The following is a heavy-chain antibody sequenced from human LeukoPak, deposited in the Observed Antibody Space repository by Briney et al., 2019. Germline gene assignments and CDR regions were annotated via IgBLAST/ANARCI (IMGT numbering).Heavy chain of an antibody. Sequence: GGSLRLSCAASGFTFDDYAMHWVRQAPGKGLEWVSGISWNSGSIGYADSVKGRFTISRDNAKNSLYLQMNSLRAEDTAVYYCARKGSWSAFDIWGQGTMVTVSS. CDR2: ISWNSGSI. J-gene: IGHJ3*02. V-gene: IGHV3-9*01. CDR3: ARKGSWSAFDI. CDR1: GFTFDDYA.